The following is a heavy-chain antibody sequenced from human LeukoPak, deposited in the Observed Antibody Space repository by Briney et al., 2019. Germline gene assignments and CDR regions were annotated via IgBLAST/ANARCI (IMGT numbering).Heavy chain of an antibody. V-gene: IGHV4-4*07. CDR3: ARTSTLGGYYFCYMDV. CDR2: IYTSGST. CDR1: GGSISDYY. Sequence: PSETLSLTCTVSGGSISDYYWSWIRQPAGRGLEWIGRIYTSGSTDYNPSLKSRVTMSVDTSKNQFSLELNSATAADTAVYYCARTSTLGGYYFCYMDVWGKGTTVSVSS. J-gene: IGHJ6*03.